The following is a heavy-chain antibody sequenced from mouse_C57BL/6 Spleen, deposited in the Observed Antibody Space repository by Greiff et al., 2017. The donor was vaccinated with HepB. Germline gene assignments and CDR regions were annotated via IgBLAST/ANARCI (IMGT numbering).Heavy chain of an antibody. CDR3: ARTGLLPFAY. Sequence: QVQLQQSGPELVKPGASVKISCKASGYAFSSSWINWVKQRPGKGLEWIGRIYPGDGDTNYNGKFKGKATLTADKSSSTAYMQLSSLTSEDSAVYFCARTGLLPFAYWGQGTLVTVSA. V-gene: IGHV1-82*01. D-gene: IGHD2-3*01. J-gene: IGHJ3*01. CDR1: GYAFSSSW. CDR2: IYPGDGDT.